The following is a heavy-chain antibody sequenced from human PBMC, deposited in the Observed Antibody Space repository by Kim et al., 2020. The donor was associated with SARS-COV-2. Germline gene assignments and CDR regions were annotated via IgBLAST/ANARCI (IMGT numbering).Heavy chain of an antibody. Sequence: SETLSLTCAVYGGSFSGYYWSWIRQPPGKGLEWIGEINHSGSTNYNPSLKSRVTISVDTSKNQFSLKLSSVTAADTAVYYCASLGRLLSVVTRVHTGDFDYWGQGTLVTVSS. V-gene: IGHV4-34*01. CDR3: ASLGRLLSVVTRVHTGDFDY. CDR1: GGSFSGYY. D-gene: IGHD2-21*02. CDR2: INHSGST. J-gene: IGHJ4*02.